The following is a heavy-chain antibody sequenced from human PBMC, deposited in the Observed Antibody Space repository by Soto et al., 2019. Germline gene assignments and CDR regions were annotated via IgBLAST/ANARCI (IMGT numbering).Heavy chain of an antibody. J-gene: IGHJ6*02. V-gene: IGHV3-15*07. CDR2: IKSKTDGGTT. CDR3: TTAPTTVTTSPGEYYYGMDV. D-gene: IGHD4-17*01. CDR1: GFTFSNAW. Sequence: LGGSLRLSCAASGFTFSNAWMNWVRQAPGKGLEWVGRIKSKTDGGTTDYAAPVKGRFTISRDDSKNTLYLQMNSLKTEDAAVYYCTTAPTTVTTSPGEYYYGMDVWGQGTTVTVSS.